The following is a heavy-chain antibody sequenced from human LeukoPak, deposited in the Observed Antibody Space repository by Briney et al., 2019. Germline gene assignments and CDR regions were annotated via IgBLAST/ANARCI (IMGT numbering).Heavy chain of an antibody. CDR1: GGSISSSSYY. CDR2: IYYSGST. V-gene: IGHV4-39*07. Sequence: SETLSLTCTVSGGSISSSSYYWGWIRQPPGKGLEWIGSIYYSGSTYYNPSLKSRVTTSVDTSKNQFSLKLSSETAADTAVYYCARERRVPAAIPTIVNFDYWGQGTLVTVSS. D-gene: IGHD2-2*01. CDR3: ARERRVPAAIPTIVNFDY. J-gene: IGHJ4*02.